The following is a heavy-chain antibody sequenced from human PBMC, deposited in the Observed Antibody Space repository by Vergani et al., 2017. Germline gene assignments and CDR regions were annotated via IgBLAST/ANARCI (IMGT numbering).Heavy chain of an antibody. CDR2: IYPGDSDT. D-gene: IGHD3-10*01. CDR1: GYSFTSYW. V-gene: IGHV5-51*01. J-gene: IGHJ4*02. CDR3: ARLTMVRGVRHFDY. Sequence: EVQLVQSGAEVKKPGESMKISCKGSGYSFTSYWIGWVRQMPGKGLEWMGIIYPGDSDTRHSPSFQGQVTISADKSISTACLQWSSLKAADTAMYYCARLTMVRGVRHFDYWGQGTLVTVSS.